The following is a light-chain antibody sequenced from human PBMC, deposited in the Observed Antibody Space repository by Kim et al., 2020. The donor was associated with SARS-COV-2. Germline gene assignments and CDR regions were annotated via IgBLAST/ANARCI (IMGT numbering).Light chain of an antibody. CDR3: QQKGSSWT. CDR2: GAS. V-gene: IGKV3-20*01. J-gene: IGKJ1*01. Sequence: EIVLTQSPCTLSLSPGERATLSCRASQSVSSSYLAWYQQKPGQAPRLLIYGASGRATGIPDRFSGSGSGTDFTLTISRRGPEDLAVYYCQQKGSSWTFVQGTKGDSK. CDR1: QSVSSSY.